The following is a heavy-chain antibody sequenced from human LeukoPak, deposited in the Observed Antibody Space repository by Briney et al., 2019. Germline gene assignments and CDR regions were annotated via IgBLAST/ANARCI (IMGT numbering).Heavy chain of an antibody. V-gene: IGHV3-7*01. CDR3: ASSSSWRKPRNGLDY. D-gene: IGHD6-13*01. J-gene: IGHJ4*02. CDR1: GFTFSSYW. CDR2: IKQDGSEK. Sequence: AGGSLRLSCAASGFTFSSYWMSWVRQAPGKGLEWVANIKQDGSEKYYVDSVKGRFTISRDNAKNSLYLQMNSLRAEDTAVYYCASSSSWRKPRNGLDYWGQGTLVTVSS.